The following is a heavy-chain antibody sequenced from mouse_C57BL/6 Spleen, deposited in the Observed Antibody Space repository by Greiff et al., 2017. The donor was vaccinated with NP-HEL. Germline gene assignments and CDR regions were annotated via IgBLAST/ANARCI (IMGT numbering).Heavy chain of an antibody. CDR1: GYAFSSSW. D-gene: IGHD2-1*01. Sequence: QVQLKESGPELVKPGASVKISCKASGYAFSSSWMNWVKQRPGKGLEWIGRIYPGDGDTNYNGKFKGKATLTADKSSSTAYMQLSSLTSEDSAVYFCARYDYGNPWGQGTLVTVSA. CDR3: ARYDYGNP. CDR2: IYPGDGDT. J-gene: IGHJ3*01. V-gene: IGHV1-82*01.